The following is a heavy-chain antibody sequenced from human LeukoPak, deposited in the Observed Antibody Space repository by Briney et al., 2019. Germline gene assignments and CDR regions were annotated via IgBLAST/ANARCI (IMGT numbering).Heavy chain of an antibody. V-gene: IGHV3-53*01. Sequence: PGGSLRLSCAASLFTVRTYYMPWVRQAPGKGLECVSVIYSGGSTYYADSVKGRFTVSRDNSKNTLYLQMNSLRAAETAMYYCAGVLGYWTSTTCLLPFDYWGQGALVTVSS. CDR3: AGVLGYWTSTTCLLPFDY. D-gene: IGHD2-8*01. CDR1: LFTVRTYY. J-gene: IGHJ4*02. CDR2: IYSGGST.